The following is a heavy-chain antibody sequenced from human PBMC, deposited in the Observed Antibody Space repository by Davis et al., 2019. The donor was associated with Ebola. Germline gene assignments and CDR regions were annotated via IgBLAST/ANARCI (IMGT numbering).Heavy chain of an antibody. D-gene: IGHD2-15*01. V-gene: IGHV3-7*01. CDR1: GFTFSSYG. Sequence: GESLKISCAASGFTFSSYGMHWVRQAPGKGLEWVANIKQDGSEKYYVDSVKGRFTISRDNAKNSLYLQMNSLRAEDTAVYYCTRDEGIVVVVAATDYYGMDVWGQGTTVTVSS. CDR2: IKQDGSEK. J-gene: IGHJ6*02. CDR3: TRDEGIVVVVAATDYYGMDV.